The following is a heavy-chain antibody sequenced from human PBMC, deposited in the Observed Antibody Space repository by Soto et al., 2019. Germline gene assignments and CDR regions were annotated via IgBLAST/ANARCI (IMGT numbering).Heavy chain of an antibody. J-gene: IGHJ4*02. V-gene: IGHV3-23*01. D-gene: IGHD5-12*01. Sequence: GGSLRLSCAASGFTFSSYAMSWVRQAPGKGLEWVSAISVSGGSTYYADSVKGRFTISRDNSKNTLYLQMNSLRAEDTAVYYCAKDEYSGYDYSYYFDYWGQGTLVTVSS. CDR1: GFTFSSYA. CDR2: ISVSGGST. CDR3: AKDEYSGYDYSYYFDY.